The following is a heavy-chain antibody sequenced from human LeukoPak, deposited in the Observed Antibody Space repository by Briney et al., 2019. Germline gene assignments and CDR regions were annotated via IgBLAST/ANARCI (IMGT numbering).Heavy chain of an antibody. CDR3: ARLSSNYYGSGSYFDY. Sequence: SGTLSLTCTVSGGSISSSSYYWSWIRQPPGKGLEWIGSIYYSGSTYYNPSLKSRVTISVDTSKNQFSLKLSSVTAADTAVYYCARLSSNYYGSGSYFDYWGQGTLVTVSS. J-gene: IGHJ4*02. CDR1: GGSISSSSYY. V-gene: IGHV4-39*01. D-gene: IGHD3-10*01. CDR2: IYYSGST.